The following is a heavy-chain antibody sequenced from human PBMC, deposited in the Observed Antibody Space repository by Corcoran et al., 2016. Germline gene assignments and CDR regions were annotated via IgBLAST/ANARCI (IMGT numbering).Heavy chain of an antibody. Sequence: QVQLQQWGAGLLKPSETLSLTCAVYGGSFSGYYWSWIRQPPGKGLEWIGEIIHSGSTNYNPSLKSRVTISVDTSKNQFSLKLSSVTAAATAVYYFASDYYYGMDVWGQGTTVTVSS. CDR2: IIHSGST. J-gene: IGHJ6*02. CDR1: GGSFSGYY. CDR3: ASDYYYGMDV. V-gene: IGHV4-34*12.